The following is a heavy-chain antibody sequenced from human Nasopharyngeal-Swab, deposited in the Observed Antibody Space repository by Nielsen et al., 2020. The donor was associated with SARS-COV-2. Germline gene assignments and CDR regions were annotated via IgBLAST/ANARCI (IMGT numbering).Heavy chain of an antibody. CDR1: GGSFSGYY. CDR2: INHSGST. J-gene: IGHJ2*01. Sequence: SETLSLTCAVYGGSFSGYYWSWIRQPPGKGLGWIGEINHSGSTNSNPSLKIRVTISVDTSKNQFSLKLSSVTAADTAVYYCARGGNCSGGSCYSKWRSIWYFDLWGRGTLVTVSS. V-gene: IGHV4-34*01. CDR3: ARGGNCSGGSCYSKWRSIWYFDL. D-gene: IGHD2-15*01.